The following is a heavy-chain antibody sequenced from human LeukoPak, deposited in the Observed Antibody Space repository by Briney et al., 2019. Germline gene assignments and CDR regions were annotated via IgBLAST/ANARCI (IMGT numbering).Heavy chain of an antibody. D-gene: IGHD1-14*01. Sequence: GGSLRLFCAVSGFTFSRYAMRWVRQAPGKGLEWGSGISGSGGSTYYTDSVKGRFTISRGNSKNMLYLQMDSLRAEDTALYYCAKNLPGDYWGQGTLVTVSS. V-gene: IGHV3-23*01. CDR1: GFTFSRYA. CDR3: AKNLPGDY. CDR2: ISGSGGST. J-gene: IGHJ4*02.